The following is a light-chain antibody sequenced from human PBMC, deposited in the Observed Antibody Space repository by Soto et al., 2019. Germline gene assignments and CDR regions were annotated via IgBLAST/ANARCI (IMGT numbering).Light chain of an antibody. CDR1: QTISSW. CDR3: QYYKEYST. V-gene: IGKV1-5*03. Sequence: DIQMTQSPSTLSASVGDRVTITCRASQTISSWLAWYQQKPGKAPKLLIYVASSSEVGVPPMLSGSGFGTEFNLTISSLQTDDFETYYCQYYKEYSTFGQGTRLEIK. J-gene: IGKJ1*01. CDR2: VAS.